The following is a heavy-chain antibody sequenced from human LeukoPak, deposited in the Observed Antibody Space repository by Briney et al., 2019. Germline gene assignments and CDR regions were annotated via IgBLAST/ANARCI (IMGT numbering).Heavy chain of an antibody. D-gene: IGHD2-2*02. CDR2: IYSDGTT. J-gene: IGHJ3*01. Sequence: GGSLRLSCAASGFTFRSNYMSWVRQAPGKGLEWVSVIYSDGTTYYADSVKGRFTISRDTSKNTLYLQMNSLRAEDTAVFYCTREPLYRRRALDLWGQGTMVTVSS. CDR1: GFTFRSNY. V-gene: IGHV3-53*01. CDR3: TREPLYRRRALDL.